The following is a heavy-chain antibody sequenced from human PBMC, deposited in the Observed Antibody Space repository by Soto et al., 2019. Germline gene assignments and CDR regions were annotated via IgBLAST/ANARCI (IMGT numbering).Heavy chain of an antibody. J-gene: IGHJ6*02. V-gene: IGHV3-11*04. D-gene: IGHD1-1*01. Sequence: QVQLVESGGGLVKPGGSLRLSCAASGFTFSDYYMSWIRQAPGKGLEWVSYISSSGSTIYYADSVKGRFTITRDNPKKSLNLQIMTVRCGDRAVFSCALPLRNNGGMDVVGQGTT. CDR1: GFTFSDYY. CDR3: ALPLRNNGGMDV. CDR2: ISSSGSTI.